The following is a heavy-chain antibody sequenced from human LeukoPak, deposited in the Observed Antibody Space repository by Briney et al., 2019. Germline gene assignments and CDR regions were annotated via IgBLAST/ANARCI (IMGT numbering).Heavy chain of an antibody. D-gene: IGHD3-3*01. CDR3: AKALRFLEWFDY. Sequence: PSETLSLTCTVSGGSISSSSYYWGWIRQPPGKGLEWIGSIYYSGSTYYNPSLKSRVTISVDTSKNQFSLKLSSVTAADTAVYYCAKALRFLEWFDYWGQGTLVTVSS. J-gene: IGHJ4*02. CDR1: GGSISSSSYY. V-gene: IGHV4-39*01. CDR2: IYYSGST.